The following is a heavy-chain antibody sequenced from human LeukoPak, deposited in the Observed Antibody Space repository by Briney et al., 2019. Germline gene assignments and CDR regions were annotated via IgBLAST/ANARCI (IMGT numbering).Heavy chain of an antibody. J-gene: IGHJ3*02. CDR3: AREGGTHDSSGYYPDDAFDI. CDR2: ISAYNGNT. Sequence: ASVKVSCKASGYTFTSYGISWVRQAPGQGLEWMGWISAYNGNTNYAQKLQGRVTMTTDTSTSTAYMELRSLRSADTAVYYCAREGGTHDSSGYYPDDAFDIWGQGTMVTVSS. D-gene: IGHD3-22*01. CDR1: GYTFTSYG. V-gene: IGHV1-18*01.